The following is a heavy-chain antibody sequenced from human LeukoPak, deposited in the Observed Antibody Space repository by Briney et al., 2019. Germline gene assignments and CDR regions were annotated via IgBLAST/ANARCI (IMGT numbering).Heavy chain of an antibody. V-gene: IGHV3-30*04. J-gene: IGHJ4*02. Sequence: PGGSLRLPCAASGFTFRSYATHWVGKAPGKGLEWVAVISYDGSNKYYADSVKGRFTISRDNSKNPLYLQMNSLRAEDTALYYCARDRLYSGYDFFDFWGQGTLVTVSS. CDR1: GFTFRSYA. CDR3: ARDRLYSGYDFFDF. D-gene: IGHD5-12*01. CDR2: ISYDGSNK.